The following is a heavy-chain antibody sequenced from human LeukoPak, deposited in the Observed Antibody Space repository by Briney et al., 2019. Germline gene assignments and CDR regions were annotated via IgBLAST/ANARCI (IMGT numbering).Heavy chain of an antibody. CDR1: GGTFSGYA. J-gene: IGHJ1*01. V-gene: IGHV1-69*05. CDR2: IIPIFGTA. CDR3: ARDEDCSSTSCYEYFQH. Sequence: SVKVSCKASGGTFSGYAISWVRQAPGQGLEWMGGIIPIFGTANYAQKFQGRVTITTDESTSTAYMELSSLRSEDTAVYYCARDEDCSSTSCYEYFQHWGQGTLVTVSS. D-gene: IGHD2-2*01.